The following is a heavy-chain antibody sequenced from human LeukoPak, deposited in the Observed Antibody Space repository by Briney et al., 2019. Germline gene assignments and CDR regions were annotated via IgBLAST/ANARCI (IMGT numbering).Heavy chain of an antibody. CDR3: AKEVGYTARGMFDY. V-gene: IGHV3-53*01. J-gene: IGHJ4*02. CDR1: GFIVSSNY. Sequence: GGSLRLSCAGSGFIVSSNYMSWVRQAAGKGLEWVSVIYGSSSTYYADSVKGRFTISRDNSKNTLYLQMNSLRAEDTAVYYCAKEVGYTARGMFDYWGQGTLVTVSS. D-gene: IGHD5-18*01. CDR2: IYGSSST.